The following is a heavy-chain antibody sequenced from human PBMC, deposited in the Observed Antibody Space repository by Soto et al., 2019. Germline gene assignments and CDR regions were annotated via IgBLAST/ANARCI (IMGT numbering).Heavy chain of an antibody. CDR2: IRGSGGDT. CDR1: GFTFSFCA. J-gene: IGHJ4*02. CDR3: VKGHSDSYSYCVY. V-gene: IGHV3-23*01. D-gene: IGHD3-22*01. Sequence: EVQLLESGGGLVQPGGSLRLSCAASGFTFSFCAMSWVRQAPGKGLEWVSSIRGSGGDTYYADSVRGRFTISRDNSKNTLYLHMNSLRVEDTGGYYCVKGHSDSYSYCVYWGQGTLVTVSS.